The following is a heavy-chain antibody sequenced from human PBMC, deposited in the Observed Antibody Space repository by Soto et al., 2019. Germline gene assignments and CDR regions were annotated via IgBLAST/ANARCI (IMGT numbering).Heavy chain of an antibody. Sequence: PSETLSLTCTVSGGSISSGGYYWSWIRQHPGKGLEWIGYIYYSGSTYYNPSLKSRVTISVDTSKNQFSLKLSSVTAADTAVYYCARALVAATNYYYYGMDVWGQGTTVTVSS. CDR3: ARALVAATNYYYYGMDV. CDR2: IYYSGST. CDR1: GGSISSGGYY. V-gene: IGHV4-31*03. D-gene: IGHD2-15*01. J-gene: IGHJ6*02.